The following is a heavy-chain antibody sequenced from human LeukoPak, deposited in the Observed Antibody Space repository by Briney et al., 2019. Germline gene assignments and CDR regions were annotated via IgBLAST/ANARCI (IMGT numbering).Heavy chain of an antibody. Sequence: GASVKVSCEASGYTFTSHHIHWVRQAPGQGHEWMGIINPSGGSTNYGQKFQGRVTMTRDMSTSTVYMELRSLRSEDTAVYYCARDRGGNVDAFDIWGQGTMVTVSS. J-gene: IGHJ3*02. CDR1: GYTFTSHH. CDR3: ARDRGGNVDAFDI. V-gene: IGHV1-46*01. D-gene: IGHD3-10*01. CDR2: INPSGGST.